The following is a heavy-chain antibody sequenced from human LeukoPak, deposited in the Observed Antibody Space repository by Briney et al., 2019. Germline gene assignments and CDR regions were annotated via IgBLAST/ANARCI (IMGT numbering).Heavy chain of an antibody. V-gene: IGHV3-30-3*01. D-gene: IGHD6-13*01. Sequence: GGSLRLSCAASGFTFSSYAMHWVRQAPGKGLEWVAVISYDGSNKYYADSVKGRFTISRDNSKNTLYLQMNSLRAEDTAVYYCAKADDSSSWSCLDYWGQGTLVTVSS. CDR3: AKADDSSSWSCLDY. CDR2: ISYDGSNK. J-gene: IGHJ4*02. CDR1: GFTFSSYA.